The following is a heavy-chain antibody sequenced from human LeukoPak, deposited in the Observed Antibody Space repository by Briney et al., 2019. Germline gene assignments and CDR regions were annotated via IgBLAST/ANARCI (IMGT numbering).Heavy chain of an antibody. Sequence: SVKVSCKASGGTFSSYAISWVRQAPGQGLEWMGGIIPIFGTANYAQKFQGRVTITADKSTSTAYMELSSLRSEDTAVYYCARAGLDIVATKGPYYYYGMDVWGKGTTVTVSS. D-gene: IGHD5-12*01. CDR2: IIPIFGTA. V-gene: IGHV1-69*06. CDR3: ARAGLDIVATKGPYYYYGMDV. J-gene: IGHJ6*04. CDR1: GGTFSSYA.